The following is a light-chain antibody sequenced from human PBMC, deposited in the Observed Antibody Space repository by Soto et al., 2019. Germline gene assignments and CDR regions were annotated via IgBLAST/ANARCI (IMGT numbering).Light chain of an antibody. V-gene: IGKV1-39*01. Sequence: DIQMTQSPSSLSASVGDRVTITCRASQSIKNYLNWYQQKPGKAPKLLIYAASSLQSGVPSRFSRSGSWRDFTLTISSLQPEDFATYYCQQTYTTPIAFGQGTKVEIK. CDR2: AAS. CDR3: QQTYTTPIA. J-gene: IGKJ1*01. CDR1: QSIKNY.